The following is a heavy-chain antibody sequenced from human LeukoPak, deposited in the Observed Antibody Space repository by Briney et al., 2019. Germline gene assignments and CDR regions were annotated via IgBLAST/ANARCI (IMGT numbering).Heavy chain of an antibody. J-gene: IGHJ3*02. CDR1: GFTFTTYR. CDR2: INSSSSYT. D-gene: IGHD3-22*01. CDR3: ARREGFYDSAGYFEGDGFDI. Sequence: GGALRLSCAASGFTFTTYRMEWVRQAPGKGLEWVSSINSSSSYTYYADSVKGRFTISRDNANNALYLQMNSLRAEDTAVYYCARREGFYDSAGYFEGDGFDIWGQETMVTVSS. V-gene: IGHV3-21*01.